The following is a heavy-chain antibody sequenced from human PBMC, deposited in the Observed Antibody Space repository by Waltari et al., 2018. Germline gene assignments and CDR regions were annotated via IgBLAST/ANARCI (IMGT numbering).Heavy chain of an antibody. J-gene: IGHJ4*01. CDR3: TTLDALWGG. Sequence: EVQMVESGGGSMHPGGPLSPPCVASGFRFKDAWLTWVRQAPGQGLEWVGRIKSQSDGATTDFASSVRGRFSISRDDSQNMVFLQMNSLRTEDTALYYCTTLDALWGGWGHGTLVTVSS. V-gene: IGHV3-15*01. CDR1: GFRFKDAW. CDR2: IKSQSDGATT. D-gene: IGHD7-27*01.